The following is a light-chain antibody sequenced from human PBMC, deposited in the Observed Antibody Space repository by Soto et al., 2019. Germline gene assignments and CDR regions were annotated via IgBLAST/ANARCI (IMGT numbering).Light chain of an antibody. CDR1: QVVFYNSKNY. Sequence: DIVMTQSPDSLAVSLGERATINCKSSQVVFYNSKNYLGWYQQKPGKAPKLLIYKASTLKSGVPSRFSGSGSGTEFTLTISSLQPDDFATYYCQHYNSYSEAFGQGTKVDIK. CDR3: QHYNSYSEA. J-gene: IGKJ1*01. V-gene: IGKV1-5*03. CDR2: KAS.